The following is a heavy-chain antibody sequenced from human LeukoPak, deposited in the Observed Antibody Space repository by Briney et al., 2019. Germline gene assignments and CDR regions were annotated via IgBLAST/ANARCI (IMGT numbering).Heavy chain of an antibody. CDR3: ARDPSRITMVRGVIF. CDR2: INHSGST. Sequence: SETLSLTCAVYGGSFSGYYWSWIRQPPGKGLEWIGEINHSGSTNYNPSLKSRVTISVDTSKNQFSLKLSSVTAADTAVYYCARDPSRITMVRGVIFWGQGTLVTVSS. D-gene: IGHD3-10*01. V-gene: IGHV4-34*01. J-gene: IGHJ4*02. CDR1: GGSFSGYY.